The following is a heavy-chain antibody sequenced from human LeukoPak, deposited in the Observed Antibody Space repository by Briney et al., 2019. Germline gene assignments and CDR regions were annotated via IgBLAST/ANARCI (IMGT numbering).Heavy chain of an antibody. CDR1: GFSFSDYY. CDR3: ARGPSYYDSSGYYYPTDY. V-gene: IGHV3-11*04. CDR2: ISTSGSTI. J-gene: IGHJ4*02. D-gene: IGHD3-22*01. Sequence: PGGSLRLSCAASGFSFSDYYMSWIRQAPGKGLEWVSYISTSGSTIYYAEFVKGRFTISRDNAKNSLYLQMNSLRAEDTAVYYCARGPSYYDSSGYYYPTDYWGQGTLVTVSS.